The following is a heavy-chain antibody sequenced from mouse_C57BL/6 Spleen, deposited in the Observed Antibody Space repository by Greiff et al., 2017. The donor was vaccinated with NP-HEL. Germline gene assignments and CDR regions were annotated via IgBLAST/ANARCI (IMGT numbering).Heavy chain of an antibody. V-gene: IGHV1-19*01. CDR3: ARPSTMVTTGDWYFDV. CDR2: INPYNGGT. CDR1: GYTFTDYY. D-gene: IGHD2-2*01. J-gene: IGHJ1*03. Sequence: EVQLQQSGPVLVKPGASVKMSCKASGYTFTDYYMNWVKQSHGKSLEWIGVINPYNGGTSYKQKFKGKATLTVDKSSSTAYMELNSLTSEDSAVYYCARPSTMVTTGDWYFDVWGTGTTVTVSS.